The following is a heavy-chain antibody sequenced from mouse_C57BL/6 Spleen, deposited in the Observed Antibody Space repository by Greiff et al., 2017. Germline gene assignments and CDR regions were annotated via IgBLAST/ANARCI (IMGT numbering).Heavy chain of an antibody. D-gene: IGHD1-1*01. CDR2: INPSNGGT. V-gene: IGHV1-53*01. CDR3: ARGGYTTVVATPFAY. J-gene: IGHJ3*01. Sequence: QVQLQQPGTELVKPGASVKLSCKASGYTFTSYWMHWVKQRPGQGLEWIGNINPSNGGTNYNEKFKSKATLTVDKSSSTAYMQLSSLTSEDSAVYYCARGGYTTVVATPFAYWGQGTLVTVSA. CDR1: GYTFTSYW.